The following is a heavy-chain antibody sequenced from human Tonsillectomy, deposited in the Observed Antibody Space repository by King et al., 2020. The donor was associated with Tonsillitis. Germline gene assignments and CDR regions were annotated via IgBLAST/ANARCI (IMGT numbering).Heavy chain of an antibody. Sequence: QLQESGPGLVKPSETLSLICTVSGGSISSYYWSWIRQPAGKGLEWIGRMYTSGSTNYNPSLRSRVTMSVDTSKNQFSLTLSSVTAADTAVYYCARDSPLAMAGIVSYMDVWGRGTTVTVSS. CDR3: ARDSPLAMAGIVSYMDV. J-gene: IGHJ6*03. CDR1: GGSISSYY. CDR2: MYTSGST. D-gene: IGHD6-19*01. V-gene: IGHV4-4*07.